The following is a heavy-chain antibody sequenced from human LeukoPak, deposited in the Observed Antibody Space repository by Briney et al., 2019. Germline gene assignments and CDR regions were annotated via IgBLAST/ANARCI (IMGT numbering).Heavy chain of an antibody. CDR1: GFTFSSYW. V-gene: IGHV3-74*01. D-gene: IGHD1-26*01. Sequence: GGSLRLSCAASGFTFSSYWMHWVRQAPGKGLVWVSRINNDGSTTRYADSVKGRFTISRDNAKNTLYLQMNSLRVDDTSVYYCARGPLVGGFDSWGPGTLVTVSS. CDR2: INNDGSTT. J-gene: IGHJ4*02. CDR3: ARGPLVGGFDS.